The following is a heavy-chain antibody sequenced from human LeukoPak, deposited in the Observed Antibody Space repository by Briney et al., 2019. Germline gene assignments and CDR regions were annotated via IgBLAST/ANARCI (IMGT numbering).Heavy chain of an antibody. J-gene: IGHJ4*03. CDR1: GGTLRGHT. D-gene: IGHD3-10*02. V-gene: IGHV1-69*13. Sequence: SVKVSCADSGGTLRGHTLSWGRQAPGQGLEWMGGIIPIFGTANYAQKFQGRVTITADESTSTAYMELSSLRSEDTAVYYCARAPRPYVPGTYRSDCWGHRELVTVSS. CDR3: ARAPRPYVPGTYRSDC. CDR2: IIPIFGTA.